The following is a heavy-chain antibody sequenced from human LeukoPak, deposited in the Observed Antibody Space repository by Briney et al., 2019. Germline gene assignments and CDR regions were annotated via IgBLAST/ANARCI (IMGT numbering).Heavy chain of an antibody. CDR2: IQYDGSNK. CDR3: AKITIFGVGIDY. CDR1: GFTFSSYS. V-gene: IGHV3-30*02. Sequence: GGSLRLSCAASGFTFSSYSINWVRQPPGKGLECVAFIQYDGSNKYYTDSVKGRFTISRDNSKNTLYLQMNSLRPEDTAVYYCAKITIFGVGIDYWGQGTLVTVSS. J-gene: IGHJ4*02. D-gene: IGHD3-3*01.